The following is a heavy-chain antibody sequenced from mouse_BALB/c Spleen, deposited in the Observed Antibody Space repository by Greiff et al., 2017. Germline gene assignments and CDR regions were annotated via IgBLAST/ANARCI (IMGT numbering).Heavy chain of an antibody. CDR3: ARSNGLDY. V-gene: IGHV1S81*02. Sequence: QVQLKQPGAELVKPGASVKLSCKASGYTFTSYWMHWVKQRPGQGLEWIGEINPSNGRTNYNEKFKSKATLTVDKSSSTAYMQLSSLTSEDSAVYYCARSNGLDYWGQGTTLTVSS. J-gene: IGHJ2*01. CDR2: INPSNGRT. CDR1: GYTFTSYW. D-gene: IGHD1-1*02.